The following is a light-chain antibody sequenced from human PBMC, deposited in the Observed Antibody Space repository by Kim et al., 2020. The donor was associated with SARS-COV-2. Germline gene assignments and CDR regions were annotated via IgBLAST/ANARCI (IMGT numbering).Light chain of an antibody. J-gene: IGKJ4*01. CDR1: QDISNY. Sequence: FASGGDRVTLTCRASQDISNYLAWYQQKPGKVIKLLIYAASTLHSGVPSRFSGSGSGTDFTLTISRLQPEDVATYYCQKYNTVPLTFGGGTKLEI. CDR2: AAS. CDR3: QKYNTVPLT. V-gene: IGKV1-27*01.